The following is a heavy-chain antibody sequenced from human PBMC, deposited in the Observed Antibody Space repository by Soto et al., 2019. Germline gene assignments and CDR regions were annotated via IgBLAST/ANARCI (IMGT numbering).Heavy chain of an antibody. CDR1: GFTFNNFA. J-gene: IGHJ4*02. D-gene: IGHD3-9*01. Sequence: EVHLLGSGGDLVKPGGSLRLSCEVSGFTFNNFAMSWVRQSPGKGLEWVSTISSDGDLRHYAESVKGRFTISRDNSKSSLFLQMNSLRAEDTVLYFCAKVRQRFLDILAGATNFDSWGQGTLVTVSS. CDR2: ISSDGDLR. V-gene: IGHV3-23*01. CDR3: AKVRQRFLDILAGATNFDS.